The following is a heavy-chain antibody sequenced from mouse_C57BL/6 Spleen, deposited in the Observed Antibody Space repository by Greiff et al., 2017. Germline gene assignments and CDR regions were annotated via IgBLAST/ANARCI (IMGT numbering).Heavy chain of an antibody. CDR1: GYTFTSYD. CDR3: AITTVVATRYFDV. V-gene: IGHV1-85*01. Sequence: VQLQQSGPELVKPGASVKLSCKASGYTFTSYDINWVKQRPGQGLEWIGWIYPRDGSTKYNETFKGKATLTVDTSSSTAYMELHSLTSEDSAVYFCAITTVVATRYFDVWGTGTTVTVSS. D-gene: IGHD1-1*01. J-gene: IGHJ1*03. CDR2: IYPRDGST.